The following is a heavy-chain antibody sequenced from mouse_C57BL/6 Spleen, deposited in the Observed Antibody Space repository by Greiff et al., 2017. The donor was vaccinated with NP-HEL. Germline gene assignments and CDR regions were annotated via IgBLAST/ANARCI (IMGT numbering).Heavy chain of an antibody. CDR3: ARSVTTLGEVYYFDY. D-gene: IGHD2-1*01. J-gene: IGHJ2*01. V-gene: IGHV1-76*01. CDR2: IYPGSGNT. CDR1: GYTFTDYY. Sequence: QVQLQQSGAELVRPGASVKLSCKASGYTFTDYYINWVKQRPGQGLEWIARIYPGSGNTYYNEKFKGKATLTAEKSSSTAYMQLSSLTSEDSAVYFCARSVTTLGEVYYFDYWGQGTTLTVSS.